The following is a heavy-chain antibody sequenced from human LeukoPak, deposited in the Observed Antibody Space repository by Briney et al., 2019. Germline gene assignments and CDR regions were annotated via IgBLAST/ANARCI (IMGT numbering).Heavy chain of an antibody. CDR2: ISGDNGNT. D-gene: IGHD6-19*01. J-gene: IGHJ4*02. CDR3: ARRWSSGWYGDY. V-gene: IGHV1-18*01. Sequence: ASVKVSCKTSGYIFTSYGITWVRQAPGQGLERMGWISGDNGNTNYAPKLQDRVTLTTDTSTATAYMELRNLRSDDTAVYYCARRWSSGWYGDYWGQGTLVTVSS. CDR1: GYIFTSYG.